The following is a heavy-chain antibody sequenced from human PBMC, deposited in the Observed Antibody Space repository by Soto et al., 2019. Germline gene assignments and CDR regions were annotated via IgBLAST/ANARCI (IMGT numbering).Heavy chain of an antibody. CDR2: ISAYNGNT. D-gene: IGHD5-18*01. CDR1: GYTFTSYG. CDR3: ARGGEEGHSPRYGYLCYMDV. Sequence: QVPLVQSGAEVKKPGASVKVSCKASGYTFTSYGISWVRQAPGQGLEWMGWISAYNGNTNYAQKLQGRVTMTTDTSTSTAYMELRSLRSDDTAVYYCARGGEEGHSPRYGYLCYMDVWGKGTTVTVSS. J-gene: IGHJ6*03. V-gene: IGHV1-18*01.